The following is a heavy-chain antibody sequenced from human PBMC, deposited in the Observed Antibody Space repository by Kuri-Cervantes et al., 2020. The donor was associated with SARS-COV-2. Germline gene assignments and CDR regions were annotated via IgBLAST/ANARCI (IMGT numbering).Heavy chain of an antibody. CDR2: IYYSGST. J-gene: IGHJ5*02. Sequence: SETLSLTCTVSGGSISSYYWSWIRQPPGKGLEWIGYIYYSGSTNYNPSLKSRVTISVDTSKNQFSLKLSSLTAADTAVYYCARDEGITGTYNWFDPWGQGTLVTVSS. CDR3: ARDEGITGTYNWFDP. D-gene: IGHD1-7*01. V-gene: IGHV4-59*01. CDR1: GGSISSYY.